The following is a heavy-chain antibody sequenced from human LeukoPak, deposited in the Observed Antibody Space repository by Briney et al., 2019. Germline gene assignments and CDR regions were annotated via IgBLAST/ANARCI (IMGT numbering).Heavy chain of an antibody. Sequence: GGSLRLSCAASGFTFSSYEMNWVRQTPGKGLEWVSAISGSGGSTYYADSVKGRFTISRDNSKNTLYLQMNSLRAEDTAVYYCAKRGYSSGWYPDWYFDLWGRGTLVTVSS. CDR1: GFTFSSYE. V-gene: IGHV3-23*01. D-gene: IGHD6-19*01. CDR2: ISGSGGST. CDR3: AKRGYSSGWYPDWYFDL. J-gene: IGHJ2*01.